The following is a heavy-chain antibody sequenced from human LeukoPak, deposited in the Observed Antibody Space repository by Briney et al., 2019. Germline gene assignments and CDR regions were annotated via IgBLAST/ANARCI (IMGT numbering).Heavy chain of an antibody. D-gene: IGHD2-21*02. J-gene: IGHJ4*02. CDR3: ARDSSESGDQHDY. V-gene: IGHV3-30*02. Sequence: GGALRLSCAASGFTFSSYGMHWVRQAPGKGLEWVAFIRYDGSNKYYADSVKGRFTVSRDNAKSSLYLQMNSLRAEDTAVYYCARDSSESGDQHDYWGQGTLVTVSS. CDR1: GFTFSSYG. CDR2: IRYDGSNK.